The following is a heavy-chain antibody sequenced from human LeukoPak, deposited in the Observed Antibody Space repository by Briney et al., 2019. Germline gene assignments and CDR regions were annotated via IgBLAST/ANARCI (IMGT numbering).Heavy chain of an antibody. CDR3: ATDGNYRFDY. D-gene: IGHD1-7*01. CDR1: GFTFNNFS. V-gene: IGHV3-74*01. J-gene: IGHJ4*02. Sequence: GSLTLSCSAYGFTFNNFSWHWLRQAPGKGLVWFSSINPDGSTINYADSVKVRFTNSRDKAKMALYLQMNSLRAEYTAVYYCATDGNYRFDYWGQGTLVTVSS. CDR2: INPDGSTI.